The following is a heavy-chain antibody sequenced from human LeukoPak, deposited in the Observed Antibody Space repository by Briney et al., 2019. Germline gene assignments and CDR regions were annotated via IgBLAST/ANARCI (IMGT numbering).Heavy chain of an antibody. CDR3: ATDRGGSGTRDY. CDR2: FDPEDGET. CDR1: GYTLTELS. D-gene: IGHD3-10*01. J-gene: IGHJ4*02. V-gene: IGHV1-24*01. Sequence: ASVKVSCKVSGYTLTELSMHWARQAPGKGLEWMGGFDPEDGETIYAQKFQGRVTMTEDTSTDTAYMELSSLRSEDTAVYYCATDRGGSGTRDYWGQGTLVTVSS.